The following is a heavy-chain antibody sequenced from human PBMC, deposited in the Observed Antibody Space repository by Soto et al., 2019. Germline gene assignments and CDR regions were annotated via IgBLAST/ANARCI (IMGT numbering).Heavy chain of an antibody. CDR3: ARDPEATRPGWFDP. D-gene: IGHD6-6*01. CDR1: GGSISNFY. J-gene: IGHJ5*02. CDR2: IYYNGNT. Sequence: SETLSLTCTVSGGSISNFYWSWIRQPPGKGLEWIGYIYYNGNTNYNPSLKSRVTISVDTSKNQFSLKLSAVTAADTAVHYCARDPEATRPGWFDPWGQGTQVTVSP. V-gene: IGHV4-59*01.